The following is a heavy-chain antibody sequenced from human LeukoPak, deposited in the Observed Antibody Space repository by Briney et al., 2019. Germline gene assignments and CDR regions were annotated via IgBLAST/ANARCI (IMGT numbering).Heavy chain of an antibody. CDR2: IWYDGSNK. J-gene: IGHJ6*02. CDR1: GFTFSSYG. Sequence: GGSLGLSCAASGFTFSSYGMHWVRQAPGKGLEWVAVIWYDGSNKYYADSVKGRFTISRDNSKNTLYLQMNSLRAEDTAVYYWARDHPAMVLYYGMDVWGQGTTVTVSS. V-gene: IGHV3-33*01. CDR3: ARDHPAMVLYYGMDV. D-gene: IGHD5-18*01.